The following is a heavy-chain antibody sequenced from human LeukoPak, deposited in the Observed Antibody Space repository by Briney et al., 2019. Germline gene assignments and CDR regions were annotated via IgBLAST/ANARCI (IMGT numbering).Heavy chain of an antibody. Sequence: GASVKVSCKASGYTFTSYGISWVRQAPGQGLEWMGWISAYNGNTNYAQKLQGRVTMTTDTSTSTAYMELRSLRSDDMAVYYCASSRNIAAAGTKLDYWGQGTLVTVSS. CDR3: ASSRNIAAAGTKLDY. V-gene: IGHV1-18*03. D-gene: IGHD6-13*01. CDR1: GYTFTSYG. CDR2: ISAYNGNT. J-gene: IGHJ4*02.